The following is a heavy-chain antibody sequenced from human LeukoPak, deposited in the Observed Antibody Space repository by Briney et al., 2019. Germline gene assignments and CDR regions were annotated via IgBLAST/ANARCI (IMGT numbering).Heavy chain of an antibody. CDR1: GFSFSSYN. J-gene: IGHJ6*03. CDR2: LTYCSSYT. CDR3: ARDPYCGAYGYTCYYYMDV. D-gene: IGHD2-21*01. V-gene: IGHV3-21*01. Sequence: PGGSLRLSCEVSGFSFSSYNMEWVRQTPAKGVEGFPSLTYCSSYTFYVPSVKGRFTISRDNARNALYLQMNSLTAEATAVYYCARDPYCGAYGYTCYYYMDVWGKGTTVIISS.